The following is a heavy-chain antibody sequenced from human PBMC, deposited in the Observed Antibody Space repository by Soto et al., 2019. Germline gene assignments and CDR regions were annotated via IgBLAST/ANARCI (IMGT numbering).Heavy chain of an antibody. CDR2: IYYSGNT. J-gene: IGHJ6*02. Sequence: PSETLSLTCTVSGESISSGDHYWSWVRQSPGEGLEWIGFIYYSGNTYYNPSLKSRVSMSVYTSNNQFSLKLNSVTAADTAVYYCARDAGYCNSVSCYPYNMDAWGQGTTVTVSS. D-gene: IGHD2-15*01. CDR1: GESISSGDHY. V-gene: IGHV4-30-4*01. CDR3: ARDAGYCNSVSCYPYNMDA.